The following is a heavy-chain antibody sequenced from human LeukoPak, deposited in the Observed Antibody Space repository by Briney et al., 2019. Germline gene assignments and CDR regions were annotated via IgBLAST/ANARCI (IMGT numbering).Heavy chain of an antibody. CDR1: GYTFTGYY. CDR3: AREGSLGIAAAIDY. J-gene: IGHJ4*02. V-gene: IGHV1-2*02. CDR2: INPNSGGT. Sequence: ASVKVSCKASGYTFTGYYMHWVRQAPGQGLAWMGWINPNSGGTNYAQKFQGRVTMTRDTSISTAYMELSRLRSDDTAVYYCAREGSLGIAAAIDYWGQGTLVTVSS. D-gene: IGHD6-13*01.